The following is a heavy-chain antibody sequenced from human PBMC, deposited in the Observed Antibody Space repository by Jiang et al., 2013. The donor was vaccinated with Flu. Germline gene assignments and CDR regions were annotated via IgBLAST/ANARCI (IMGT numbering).Heavy chain of an antibody. J-gene: IGHJ6*03. CDR1: GYSFTSYW. D-gene: IGHD4-11*01. CDR2: IYPGDSDT. V-gene: IGHV5-51*01. Sequence: GAEVKKPGESLKISCKGSGYSFTSYWIGWVRQMPGKGLEWMGIIYPGDSDTRYSPSFQGQVTISADKSISTAYLQWSSLKASDTAMYYCARETRFKLQRYYYYMDVWGKGTTVTVSS. CDR3: ARETRFKLQRYYYYMDV.